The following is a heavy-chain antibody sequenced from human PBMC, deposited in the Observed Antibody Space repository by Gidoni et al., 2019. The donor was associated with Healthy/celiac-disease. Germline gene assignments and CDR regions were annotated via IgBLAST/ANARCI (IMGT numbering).Heavy chain of an antibody. J-gene: IGHJ3*02. D-gene: IGHD2-15*01. CDR2: ISGSGGST. Sequence: EVQLLESGGGWVQPGGSLRLSCAAPGFPFTSFAMSWFRQAPGKGLEWVSAISGSGGSTYYADSVKGRFTISRDNSKNTLYLQMNSLRAEDTAVYYCAKEYCSGGSCYGAFDIWGQGTMVTVSS. CDR3: AKEYCSGGSCYGAFDI. V-gene: IGHV3-23*01. CDR1: GFPFTSFA.